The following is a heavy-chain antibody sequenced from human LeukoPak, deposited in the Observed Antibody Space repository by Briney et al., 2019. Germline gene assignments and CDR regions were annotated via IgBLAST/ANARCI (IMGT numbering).Heavy chain of an antibody. CDR1: GFTFSSYW. CDR3: AREINPGIAVVPECWFDP. D-gene: IGHD6-19*01. V-gene: IGHV3-7*01. J-gene: IGHJ5*02. Sequence: GGSLRLSCAASGFTFSSYWMSWVRQAPGKGLEWVANIKQDGSEKYYVDSVKGRFTISRDNAKNSLYLQMNSLRAEDTAVYYCAREINPGIAVVPECWFDPWGQGTLVTVSS. CDR2: IKQDGSEK.